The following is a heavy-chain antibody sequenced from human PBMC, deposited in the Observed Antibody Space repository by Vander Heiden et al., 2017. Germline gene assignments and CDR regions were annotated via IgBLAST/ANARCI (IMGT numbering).Heavy chain of an antibody. CDR2: INHSGST. CDR3: ARPRYCSSTSCYGGLFDY. CDR1: GGSFSGSY. V-gene: IGHV4-34*01. Sequence: QVQLQQWDAGLLKPSETLSLTCAVYGGSFSGSYWSWIRQPPGKGLEWIGEINHSGSTNYNPSLKSRVTISVDTSKNQFSLKLSSVTAADTAVYYCARPRYCSSTSCYGGLFDYWGQGTLVTVSS. D-gene: IGHD2-2*01. J-gene: IGHJ4*02.